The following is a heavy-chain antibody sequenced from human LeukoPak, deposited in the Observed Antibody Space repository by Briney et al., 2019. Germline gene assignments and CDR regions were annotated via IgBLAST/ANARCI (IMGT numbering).Heavy chain of an antibody. CDR1: GDSISSYY. J-gene: IGHJ5*02. V-gene: IGHV4-59*01. CDR2: IYYSGST. Sequence: SETLSLTCTVSGDSISSYYWSWIRQPPGKGLEWIGYIYYSGSTNYNPSLKSRVTISVDTSKNQFSLKLSSVTAADTAVYYCARAWGGGYVWFDPWGQGTLVTVSS. CDR3: ARAWGGGYVWFDP. D-gene: IGHD5-12*01.